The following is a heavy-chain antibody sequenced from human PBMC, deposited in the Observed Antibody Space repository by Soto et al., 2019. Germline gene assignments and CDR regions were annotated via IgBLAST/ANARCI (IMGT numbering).Heavy chain of an antibody. V-gene: IGHV3-33*01. CDR2: IWYDGSNK. J-gene: IGHJ4*02. Sequence: GGSLRLSCVASGFSFNNYGMHWVRQAPGKGLEWVAVIWYDGSNKYYADSVKGRFTISRDNSENTLYLQMSSLRAEDTAVYFCARDPSHGSGSYLDYWGQGALVTVSS. CDR1: GFSFNNYG. CDR3: ARDPSHGSGSYLDY. D-gene: IGHD3-10*01.